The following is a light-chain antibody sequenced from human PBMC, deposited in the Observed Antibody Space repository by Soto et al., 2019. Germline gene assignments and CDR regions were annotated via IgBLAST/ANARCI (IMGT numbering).Light chain of an antibody. CDR3: WSYGGSYTSEV. J-gene: IGLJ2*01. CDR1: SSDVGGYVY. V-gene: IGLV2-11*01. Sequence: QSALTQPRSVSGSPGQPVTISCTGISSDVGGYVYVSWYQQHPGKAPNLIIYDVNKRPSGVPHRFSGSKSGNTASLTISGRQEEDEADYYCWSYGGSYTSEVFGGGTKLTVL. CDR2: DVN.